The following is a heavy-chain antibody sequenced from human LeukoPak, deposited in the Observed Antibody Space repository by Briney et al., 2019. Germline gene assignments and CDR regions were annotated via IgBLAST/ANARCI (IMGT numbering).Heavy chain of an antibody. CDR2: INHSGST. D-gene: IGHD2-2*01. J-gene: IGHJ4*02. CDR3: ARVRLGSTSRPG. V-gene: IGHV4-34*01. CDR1: GGSFSGYY. Sequence: SETLSLTCAVYGGSFSGYYWSWIRQPPGKGLEWIGEINHSGSTNYNPSLKSRVTISVDTSKNQFSLKLSSVTAADTAVYYCARVRLGSTSRPGWGQGTLVTVSS.